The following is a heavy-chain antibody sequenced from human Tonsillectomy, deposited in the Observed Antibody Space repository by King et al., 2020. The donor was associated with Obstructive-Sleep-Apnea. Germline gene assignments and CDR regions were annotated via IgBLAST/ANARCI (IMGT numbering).Heavy chain of an antibody. J-gene: IGHJ4*02. CDR3: ARGGAYSYGPFDS. D-gene: IGHD5-18*01. Sequence: VQLVESGGGLVQPGGSLRLSCAASGFTFSSYWMHWVRQTPGKGLVLVSRINSDGSSTSYADSVKGRFTISRGIAKNTLSLQMNSLGAEDTAVYYCARGGAYSYGPFDSWGQGTLVTVSS. CDR1: GFTFSSYW. CDR2: INSDGSST. V-gene: IGHV3-74*01.